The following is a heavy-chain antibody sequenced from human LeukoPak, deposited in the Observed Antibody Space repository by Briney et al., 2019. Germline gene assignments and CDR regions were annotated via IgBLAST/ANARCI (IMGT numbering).Heavy chain of an antibody. D-gene: IGHD3-16*01. CDR2: INPNNGDT. V-gene: IGHV1-2*02. J-gene: IGHJ4*02. Sequence: ASVKVSCKASGYTLSDYYMHWVRQAPGQGLEWMAWINPNNGDTNYAQNLQGRVTLTSDTAINTAYMELSRPRSDDTAVYFCARVVAGGVIWAYWGQGTLVTVSS. CDR1: GYTLSDYY. CDR3: ARVVAGGVIWAY.